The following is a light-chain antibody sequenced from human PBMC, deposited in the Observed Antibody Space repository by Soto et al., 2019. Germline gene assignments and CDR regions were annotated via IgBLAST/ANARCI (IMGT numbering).Light chain of an antibody. Sequence: DIQMTQSPSTLSASVGDRVTITCRASQSISSWLAWYQQKPGKAPKLLIYDASSLESGVPSRFSGSGSGTEFTLTISSLQPDDFATYYCQQYNSYSGTFGQGTKLEL. CDR1: QSISSW. J-gene: IGKJ2*01. V-gene: IGKV1-5*01. CDR2: DAS. CDR3: QQYNSYSGT.